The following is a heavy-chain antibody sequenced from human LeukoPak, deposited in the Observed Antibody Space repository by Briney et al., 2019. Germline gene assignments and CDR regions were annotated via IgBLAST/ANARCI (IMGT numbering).Heavy chain of an antibody. Sequence: VHVSCQDTEYTYTRYYMHWVRQAPGQGREGKGWINPNSGGTNYAQKFQGRVTMTRDTSISTAYMELSRLRSDDTAVYYCARGAYTYYYDSSLEGFDYWGQGTLVTVSS. CDR1: EYTYTRYY. J-gene: IGHJ4*02. V-gene: IGHV1-2*02. CDR2: INPNSGGT. D-gene: IGHD3-22*01. CDR3: ARGAYTYYYDSSLEGFDY.